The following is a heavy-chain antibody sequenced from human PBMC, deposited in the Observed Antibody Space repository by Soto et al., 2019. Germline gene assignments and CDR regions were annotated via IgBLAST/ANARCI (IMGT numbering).Heavy chain of an antibody. V-gene: IGHV1-18*01. D-gene: IGHD3-9*01. CDR2: ISPHNFNT. Sequence: QVQLVQSGAEVKKPGDSLKVSCPASGYTFTHFYITWVRQAPGQGLEWMGAISPHNFNTNFAQKFQGRVTLTTDTSTSTAYMELRSLRSDDTAVYYCARDEGGYDILTGYYKAHHFDYWGQGVLGTVSS. J-gene: IGHJ4*02. CDR3: ARDEGGYDILTGYYKAHHFDY. CDR1: GYTFTHFY.